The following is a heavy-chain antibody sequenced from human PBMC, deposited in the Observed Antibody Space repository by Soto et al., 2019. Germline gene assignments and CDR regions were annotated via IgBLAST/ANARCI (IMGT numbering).Heavy chain of an antibody. CDR3: ARGGYCSGASCAYMGHYYYYGMDV. Sequence: PSETVSLTCTVSGGSISSSNYYWGWIRQPPGKGLEWIGSIYYSGSTYYNPSLKSRVTISVDTSKNQFSLKLSSVTAADTAMYYCARGGYCSGASCAYMGHYYYYGMDVWGQGNTVT. D-gene: IGHD2-15*01. CDR1: GGSISSSNYY. J-gene: IGHJ6*02. CDR2: IYYSGST. V-gene: IGHV4-39*01.